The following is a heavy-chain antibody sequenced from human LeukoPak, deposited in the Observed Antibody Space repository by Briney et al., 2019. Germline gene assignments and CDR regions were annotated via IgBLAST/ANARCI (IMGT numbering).Heavy chain of an antibody. CDR1: GASISRSGTF. D-gene: IGHD3-10*01. CDR3: TRRPGARPVDS. V-gene: IGHV4-39*01. Sequence: SETLSLTCSVSGASISRSGTFWGWIRQPPGKGLEWIGSFYYDGSIYHNPSLKSRVTISVDTSKNQFSLNLSSVTAADTAVYYCTRRPGARPVDSWGQGTLVTVSS. CDR2: FYYDGSI. J-gene: IGHJ4*02.